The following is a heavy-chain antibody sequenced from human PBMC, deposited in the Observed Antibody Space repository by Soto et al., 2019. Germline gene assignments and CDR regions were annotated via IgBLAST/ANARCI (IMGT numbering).Heavy chain of an antibody. V-gene: IGHV5-51*01. CDR3: ARPLWFGWGAGAPLYYYGMDV. D-gene: IGHD3-10*01. Sequence: PGESLKISCKGSGYSFTSYWIGWVRQMPGKGLEWMGIIYPGDSDTRYSPSFQGQVTISADKSISTAYLQWSSLKASDTAKYYCARPLWFGWGAGAPLYYYGMDVWGQGTTVTVSS. CDR2: IYPGDSDT. CDR1: GYSFTSYW. J-gene: IGHJ6*02.